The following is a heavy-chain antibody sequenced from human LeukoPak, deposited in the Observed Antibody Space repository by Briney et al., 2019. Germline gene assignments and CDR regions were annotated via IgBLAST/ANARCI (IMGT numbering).Heavy chain of an antibody. CDR3: ARTFDQTDFWSSCRDWYFDL. J-gene: IGHJ2*01. V-gene: IGHV4-59*08. CDR1: GGSISSYY. D-gene: IGHD3-3*01. Sequence: SETLSLTRTVSGGSISSYYWSWIRQPPGKGLEWIGYIYYSGSTNYNPSLKSRVTISVDTSKNQFSLKLSSVTAADTAVYYCARTFDQTDFWSSCRDWYFDLWGRGTLVTVSS. CDR2: IYYSGST.